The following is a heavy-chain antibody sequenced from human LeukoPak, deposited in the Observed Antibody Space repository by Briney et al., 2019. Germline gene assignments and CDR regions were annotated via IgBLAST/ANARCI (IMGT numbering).Heavy chain of an antibody. Sequence: PGGSLTLSCATSGFIFSTYSMHWIRQGPGKGLVWVSRITSDGSKTDYADSVKGRFTIARDNTRNTLYLQMNSLRSEDTAVYYCARSRDAAFDIWGRGTLVTVSS. D-gene: IGHD2-2*01. CDR1: GFIFSTYS. J-gene: IGHJ3*02. V-gene: IGHV3-74*01. CDR2: ITSDGSKT. CDR3: ARSRDAAFDI.